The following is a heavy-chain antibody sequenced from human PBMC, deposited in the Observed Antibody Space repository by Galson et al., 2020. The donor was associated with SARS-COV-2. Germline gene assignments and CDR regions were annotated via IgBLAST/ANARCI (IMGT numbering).Heavy chain of an antibody. V-gene: IGHV4-31*03. Sequence: ASETLSLTCTVSGGSINSAGFYWSWIRQHPGKGLEWIGYIYYSGSTYYNPSLKSRRTISVDTSKNQFSLKLTSVTAADTAVYYCARVHCAGWGGRYYYGMDVWGQGTTVTVSS. D-gene: IGHD2-21*01. J-gene: IGHJ6*02. CDR3: ARVHCAGWGGRYYYGMDV. CDR2: IYYSGST. CDR1: GGSINSAGFY.